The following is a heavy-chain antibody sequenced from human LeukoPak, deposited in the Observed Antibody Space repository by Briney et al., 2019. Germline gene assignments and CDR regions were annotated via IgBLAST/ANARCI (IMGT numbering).Heavy chain of an antibody. CDR1: GGSISSYY. Sequence: SETLSLTCTVSGGSISSYYWSWIRQPPGKGLEWIGYIYTSGSTNYNPSLKSRVTMSVDTSKNQFSLKLSSVTAADTAVYYCARDALTIFRENEAFDIWGQGTMVTVSS. D-gene: IGHD3-3*01. CDR2: IYTSGST. V-gene: IGHV4-4*08. J-gene: IGHJ3*02. CDR3: ARDALTIFRENEAFDI.